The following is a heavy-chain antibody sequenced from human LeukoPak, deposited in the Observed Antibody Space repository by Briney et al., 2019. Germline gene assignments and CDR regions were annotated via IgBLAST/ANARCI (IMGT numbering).Heavy chain of an antibody. CDR2: IYYSGST. V-gene: IGHV4-39*07. J-gene: IGHJ4*02. Sequence: SETLSLTCTVSGVSISSSNYYWGWIRQPPGKGLEWIESIYYSGSTNYNPSLKSRVTISVDMSKNQFSLKLSSVTAADTAVYYCARGGGEYSSSSDFDFWGQGTLVTVSS. CDR1: GVSISSSNYY. CDR3: ARGGGEYSSSSDFDF. D-gene: IGHD6-6*01.